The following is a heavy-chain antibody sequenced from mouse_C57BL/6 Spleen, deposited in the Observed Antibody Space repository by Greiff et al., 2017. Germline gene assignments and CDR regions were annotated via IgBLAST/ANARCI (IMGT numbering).Heavy chain of an antibody. CDR2: IRLKSDNYAT. CDR3: TTPTGTDYAMDY. D-gene: IGHD4-1*02. V-gene: IGHV6-3*01. J-gene: IGHJ4*01. Sequence: EVKLEESGGGLVQPGGSMKLSCVASGFTFSNYWMNWVRQSPEKGLEWVAQIRLKSDNYATHYAESVKGRFTIPRDDSKMSVYLQMNNLRAEDTGIYYCTTPTGTDYAMDYWGQGTSVTVAS. CDR1: GFTFSNYW.